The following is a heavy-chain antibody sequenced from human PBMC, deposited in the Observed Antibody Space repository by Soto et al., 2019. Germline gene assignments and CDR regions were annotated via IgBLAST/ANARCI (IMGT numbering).Heavy chain of an antibody. CDR1: GGSISSSSYY. V-gene: IGHV4-39*01. J-gene: IGHJ4*02. Sequence: SETLSLTCTVSGGSISSSSYYWGWIRQPPGKGLEWIGSIYYSGSTYYNPSLKSRVTISVDTSKNQFSLKLSSVTAADTAVYYCARLIVGATDYSHDYWGQGTLVT. CDR3: ARLIVGATDYSHDY. CDR2: IYYSGST. D-gene: IGHD1-26*01.